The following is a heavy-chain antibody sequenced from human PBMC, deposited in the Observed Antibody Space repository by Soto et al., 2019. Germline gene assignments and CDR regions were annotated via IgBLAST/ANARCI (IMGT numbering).Heavy chain of an antibody. CDR2: IYSGGST. J-gene: IGHJ6*02. CDR3: ARGPGDGYYYGMDV. V-gene: IGHV3-53*01. Sequence: EVQLVESGGGLIQPGGSLRLSCAASGFTVSSNYMSWVRQAPGKGLEWVSVIYSGGSTDYADSVKGRFTISRDNSKNTLYFQMNRLRAEDTAVYYCARGPGDGYYYGMDVWGLGTTVTVSS. CDR1: GFTVSSNY.